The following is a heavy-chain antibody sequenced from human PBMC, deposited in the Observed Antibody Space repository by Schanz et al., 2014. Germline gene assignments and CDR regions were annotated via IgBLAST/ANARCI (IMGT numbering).Heavy chain of an antibody. Sequence: EVQLVESGGGLVRPGGSLRLSCTTSGLIFSTYTLNWVRQAPGKGLEWVSSISSGGRNISYADSVKGRFTISRDNSKNTLYLQMNSLRAEDTAVYYCAKDQGSYGSGSYSYFDYWGQGTLATVSS. J-gene: IGHJ4*02. V-gene: IGHV3-23*04. CDR2: ISSGGRNI. CDR1: GLIFSTYT. CDR3: AKDQGSYGSGSYSYFDY. D-gene: IGHD3-10*01.